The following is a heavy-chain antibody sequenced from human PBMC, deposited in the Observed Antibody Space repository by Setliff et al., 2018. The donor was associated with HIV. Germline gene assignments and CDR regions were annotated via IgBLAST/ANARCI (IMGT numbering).Heavy chain of an antibody. V-gene: IGHV1-2*02. J-gene: IGHJ3*02. D-gene: IGHD2-2*01. CDR2: INPHSGGT. CDR1: GYTFTGYH. CDR3: ARVDCSSTRCYAFDI. Sequence: ASVKVSCKASGYTFTGYHMHWVRQAPGQGLEWMGWINPHSGGTKYAQKFQGRVTMTRDTSISAAYMELSRLRSDDPAVYYCARVDCSSTRCYAFDIWGQGTMVTVSS.